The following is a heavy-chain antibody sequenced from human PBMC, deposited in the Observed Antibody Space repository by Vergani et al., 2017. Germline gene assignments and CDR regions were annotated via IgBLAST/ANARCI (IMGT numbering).Heavy chain of an antibody. V-gene: IGHV3-23*01. CDR1: GFTFSSYA. Sequence: EVQLLESGGGLVQPGGSLRLSCAASGFTFSSYAMSWVRQAPGKGLEWVSAISGSGCSTYYADSVKGRFTISRDNSKNTLYLQMNSLRAEDTAVYYCANTGYSSGWYGGGMDVWGQGTTVTVSS. CDR2: ISGSGCST. J-gene: IGHJ6*02. D-gene: IGHD6-19*01. CDR3: ANTGYSSGWYGGGMDV.